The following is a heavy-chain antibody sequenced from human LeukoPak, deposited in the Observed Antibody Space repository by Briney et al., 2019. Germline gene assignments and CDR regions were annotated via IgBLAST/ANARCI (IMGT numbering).Heavy chain of an antibody. V-gene: IGHV1-18*04. CDR2: ISGYNGYT. CDR3: ARDEARYSSGYYPNWFDP. Sequence: ASVKVSCKASGYTLTIYYMHWVRQAPGQGLEWMGWISGYNGYTHYAHNLQGRVTMTTDTSTSTAYMELRSLRSDDTAVYYCARDEARYSSGYYPNWFDPWGQGTLVTVSS. J-gene: IGHJ5*02. D-gene: IGHD3-22*01. CDR1: GYTLTIYY.